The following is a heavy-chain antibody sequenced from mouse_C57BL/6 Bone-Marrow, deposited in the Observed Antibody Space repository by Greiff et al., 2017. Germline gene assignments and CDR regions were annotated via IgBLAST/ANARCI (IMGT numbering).Heavy chain of an antibody. J-gene: IGHJ2*01. V-gene: IGHV1-50*01. CDR1: GYTFTSYW. CDR3: AFTAGYYFDY. Sequence: QVQLQQPGAELVKPGASVKLSCKASGYTFTSYWMQWVKQRPGQGLEWIGEIDPSDSYTNYNQKLKGKATLTVDTSSSTAYMQLSSLTSEDSAVYYCAFTAGYYFDYWGQGTTLTVSS. D-gene: IGHD1-2*01. CDR2: IDPSDSYT.